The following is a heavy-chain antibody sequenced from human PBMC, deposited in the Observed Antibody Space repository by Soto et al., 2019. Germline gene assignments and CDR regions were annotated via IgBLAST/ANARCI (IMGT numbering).Heavy chain of an antibody. V-gene: IGHV4-59*01. CDR3: AKVGEPYAGYSNGYGWFDP. CDR1: GGSISNYY. CDR2: TYYGGGA. J-gene: IGHJ5*02. D-gene: IGHD5-18*01. Sequence: PSETLSLTCTVSGGSISNYYWAWIRQPPGRGLEWIGYTYYGGGAEYNPALKSRVTISADTSKNQFSLNLSSVTAADTAVYYCAKVGEPYAGYSNGYGWFDPWGQGTLVTVSS.